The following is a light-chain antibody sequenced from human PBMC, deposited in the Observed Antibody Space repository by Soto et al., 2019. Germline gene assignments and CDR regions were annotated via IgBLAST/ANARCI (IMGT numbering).Light chain of an antibody. CDR1: SRDVGSYNL. J-gene: IGLJ1*01. Sequence: QSALTQPASWSGSPVLSSCISGAGTSRDVGSYNLVSWYQNHPGKAPKHMIYEGSKRPSGVSNRFSGSKSGNTASLTISGLQAADEADYFCFSYAGSSTYVFGTGTKVTVL. CDR2: EGS. CDR3: FSYAGSSTYV. V-gene: IGLV2-23*01.